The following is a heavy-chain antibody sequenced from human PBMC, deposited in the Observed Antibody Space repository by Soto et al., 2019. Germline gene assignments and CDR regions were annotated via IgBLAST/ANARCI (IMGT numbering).Heavy chain of an antibody. D-gene: IGHD1-26*01. CDR3: ARQIRRGSTVRGMDT. V-gene: IGHV4-39*01. Sequence: PSETLSLTCSVSGCSISSSSYFWGWIRQTPGQGLEWIGTVSYTVNTYYSPSLNSRITISLDTSKNQFSLDVISVTAADTALYFCARQIRRGSTVRGMDTWGQGTPVTVSS. CDR2: VSYTVNT. CDR1: GCSISSSSYF. J-gene: IGHJ5*02.